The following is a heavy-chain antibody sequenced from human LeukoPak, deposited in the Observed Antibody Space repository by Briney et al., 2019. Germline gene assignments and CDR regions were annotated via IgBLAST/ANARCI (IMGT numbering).Heavy chain of an antibody. CDR2: IKEDGSDK. D-gene: IGHD5-24*01. CDR3: VRDRGWLQFDY. J-gene: IGHJ4*02. Sequence: GGSLRLACAASGFTFSSYWMSWVRQVPGKGLEWVANIKEDGSDKYYVDSVKGRFTISRDNAKNSLYLQMSSLRAEDTAVYYCVRDRGWLQFDYWGQGTLATVSS. CDR1: GFTFSSYW. V-gene: IGHV3-7*01.